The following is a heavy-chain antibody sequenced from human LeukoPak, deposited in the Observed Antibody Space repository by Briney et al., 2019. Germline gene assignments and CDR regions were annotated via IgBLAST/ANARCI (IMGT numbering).Heavy chain of an antibody. V-gene: IGHV4-34*01. CDR1: GGSFSGYY. CDR3: ARAPRRASTTLLP. D-gene: IGHD1-26*01. J-gene: IGHJ5*02. Sequence: KPSETPSLTCGVYGGSFSGYYWSWIRQPPGKGLEGIGEINHSGSTNYNPSLKSRVTISVDTSKNQFSLKLSSVTAADTAVYYCARAPRRASTTLLPWGQGTLVTVSS. CDR2: INHSGST.